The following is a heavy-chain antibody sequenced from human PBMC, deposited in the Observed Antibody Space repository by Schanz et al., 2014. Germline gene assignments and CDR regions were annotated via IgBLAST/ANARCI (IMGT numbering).Heavy chain of an antibody. CDR3: ARKGMPPIWSGYPYFFDF. J-gene: IGHJ4*02. Sequence: QVQLVQSGAEVKKPGSSVKVSCKASGGTFSSHAISWVRQAPGQGLEWMGSIIPLLGIVKYSQKFQGAVTITADMSAAYMELSSLRSEDSAVYYCARKGMPPIWSGYPYFFDFWGQGTLVTVSS. CDR2: IIPLLGIV. V-gene: IGHV1-69*04. CDR1: GGTFSSHA. D-gene: IGHD3-3*01.